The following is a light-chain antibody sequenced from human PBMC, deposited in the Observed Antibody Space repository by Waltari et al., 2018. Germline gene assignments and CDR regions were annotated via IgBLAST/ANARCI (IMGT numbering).Light chain of an antibody. CDR1: LNVRRDY. V-gene: IGKV3-20*01. CDR2: GAS. J-gene: IGKJ1*01. Sequence: DSLLTQSTGTPSLTPGVRSPLSCRASLNVRRDYLAWYQHKPGQAPRLLIFGASRRATGIPERFSGTGSGTDFTLTISRLEPEDFALYYCQHYGSSLWTFGQGTKVEIK. CDR3: QHYGSSLWT.